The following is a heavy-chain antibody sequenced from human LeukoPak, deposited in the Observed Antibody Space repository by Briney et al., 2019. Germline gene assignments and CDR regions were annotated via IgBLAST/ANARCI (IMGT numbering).Heavy chain of an antibody. D-gene: IGHD3-9*01. CDR3: ARVDTTIWDYGMDV. CDR1: GGSFSGYY. CDR2: INHSGST. J-gene: IGHJ6*02. V-gene: IGHV4-34*01. Sequence: SETLSHTCAVYGGSFSGYYWSWIRQPPGKGLEWIGEINHSGSTNYNPSLKSRVTISVDTSKNQFSLKLSSVTAADTAVYYCARVDTTIWDYGMDVWGQGTTVTVSS.